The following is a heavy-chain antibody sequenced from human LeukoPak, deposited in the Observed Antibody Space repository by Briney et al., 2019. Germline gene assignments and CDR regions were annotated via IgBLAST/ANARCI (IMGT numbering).Heavy chain of an antibody. V-gene: IGHV4-39*07. CDR3: ARVSEYSSSPHWFDP. J-gene: IGHJ5*02. CDR2: IYYSGST. CDR1: GGSISSSSYY. Sequence: SETLSLTCTVSGGSISSSSYYWGWIRQPPGKGLEWIGSIYYSGSTYYNPSLESRVTISVDTSKNQFSLKLSSVTAADTAVYYCARVSEYSSSPHWFDPWGQGTLVTVSS. D-gene: IGHD6-6*01.